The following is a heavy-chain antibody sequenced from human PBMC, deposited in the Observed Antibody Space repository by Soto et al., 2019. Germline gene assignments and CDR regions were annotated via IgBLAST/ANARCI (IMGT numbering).Heavy chain of an antibody. CDR3: ARSYYYDSGGYKNDALDI. Sequence: PSETLSLTCTVSGDSLSTYYWNWIRQPPGKGLEWFGFIYHTGSTNYNPSLKSRVTISVDTSKNQFSLKLSSVTAADTAVYFFARSYYYDSGGYKNDALDIWGRGTMVTVSS. CDR1: GDSLSTYY. CDR2: IYHTGST. V-gene: IGHV4-59*01. D-gene: IGHD3-22*01. J-gene: IGHJ3*02.